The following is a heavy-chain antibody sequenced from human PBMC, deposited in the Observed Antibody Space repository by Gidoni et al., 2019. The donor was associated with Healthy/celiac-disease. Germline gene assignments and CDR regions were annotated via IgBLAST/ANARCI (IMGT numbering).Heavy chain of an antibody. D-gene: IGHD3-10*01. CDR3: ARGMVQGVIITSVSDYYGMDV. J-gene: IGHJ6*02. V-gene: IGHV3-33*01. CDR1: GFTFCSYG. CDR2: IWYDGSKK. Sequence: QVQLVESGGGGVQPGGSPRLSCGASGFTFCSYGMHWVRQAPGKGLEWVAVIWYDGSKKYYAVSVKGRFTISRDNSKNTLYLQMNSLRAEDTAVYYCARGMVQGVIITSVSDYYGMDVWGQGTTVTVSS.